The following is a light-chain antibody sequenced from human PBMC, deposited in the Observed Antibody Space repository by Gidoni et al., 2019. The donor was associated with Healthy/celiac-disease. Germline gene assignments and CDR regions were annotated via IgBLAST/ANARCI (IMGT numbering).Light chain of an antibody. CDR3: QQSYSTLIT. Sequence: DIQMTQSPSSLSASVGDRVTITCRASQSISSYLNWYQQKPGKAPKLLIYSASSLQSGVPSRFRVSGSGTDFTLTISSLQPEDFATYYCQQSYSTLITFGPGTKVDIK. J-gene: IGKJ3*01. CDR1: QSISSY. CDR2: SAS. V-gene: IGKV1-39*01.